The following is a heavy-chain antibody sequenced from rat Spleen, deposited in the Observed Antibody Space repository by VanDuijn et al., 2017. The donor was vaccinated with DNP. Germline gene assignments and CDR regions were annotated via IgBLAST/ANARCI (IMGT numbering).Heavy chain of an antibody. V-gene: IGHV2S8*01. Sequence: QVQLKESGPGLVQPSRTLSLTCTVSGFSLTSYGVSWVRQPPGKGLEWIAAISSGGSTYYDSALKSRLSISRDTSKDQVFLKMNSLQTEDTAMYFWARDNIGTTWFAYWGQGTLVTVSS. D-gene: IGHD1-5*01. CDR2: ISSGGST. CDR3: ARDNIGTTWFAY. J-gene: IGHJ3*01. CDR1: GFSLTSYG.